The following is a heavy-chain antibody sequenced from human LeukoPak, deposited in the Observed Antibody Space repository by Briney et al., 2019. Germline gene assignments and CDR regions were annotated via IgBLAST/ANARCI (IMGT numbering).Heavy chain of an antibody. CDR3: AREMSGGQAYCYGIDV. CDR2: INPNSGGP. V-gene: IGHV1-2*02. D-gene: IGHD2-15*01. CDR1: GYTFTGYY. Sequence: ASVKVSCKASGYTFTGYYMHWVRQAPGQGLEWMGWINPNSGGPNYAQKFQGRVTMTRDTSISIAYMELSRLRSDDTAVYYWAREMSGGQAYCYGIDVWGQGTTLTVSS. J-gene: IGHJ6*02.